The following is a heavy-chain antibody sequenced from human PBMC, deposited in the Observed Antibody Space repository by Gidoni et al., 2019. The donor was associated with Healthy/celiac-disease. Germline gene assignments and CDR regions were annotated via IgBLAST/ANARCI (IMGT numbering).Heavy chain of an antibody. D-gene: IGHD2-2*02. Sequence: VQRLESGGGLVQPGGSLRLSCAASGFTFSSYAMRWGRQAPGKGLEWVSGMSGSCGSTYYADSVKGRFTISRDNTKNTLYLQMNSLRAEDTAVYYCAKGGGVPAARPMVDWGQGTLVTVSS. CDR2: MSGSCGST. CDR1: GFTFSSYA. J-gene: IGHJ4*02. CDR3: AKGGGVPAARPMVD. V-gene: IGHV3-23*01.